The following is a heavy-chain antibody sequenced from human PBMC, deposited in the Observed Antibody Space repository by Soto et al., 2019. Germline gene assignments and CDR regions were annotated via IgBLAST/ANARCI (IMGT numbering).Heavy chain of an antibody. CDR1: GFTFSSYS. Sequence: PGGSLRLSCAASGFTFSSYSMNWVRQAPGKGLEWVSYISSSSSTIYYADSVKGRFTISRDNAKNSLYLQMNSLRAEDTAVYYCARAHKQWELAYWGQGTLVTVSS. J-gene: IGHJ4*02. D-gene: IGHD1-26*01. V-gene: IGHV3-48*01. CDR3: ARAHKQWELAY. CDR2: ISSSSSTI.